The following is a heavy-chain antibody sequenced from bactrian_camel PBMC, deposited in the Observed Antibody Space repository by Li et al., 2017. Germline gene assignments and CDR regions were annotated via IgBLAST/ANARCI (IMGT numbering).Heavy chain of an antibody. CDR3: AVDPRTSDNTWNFVQ. CDR2: LYTGRMRP. CDR1: GTIDSTYS. D-gene: IGHD4*01. Sequence: HVQLVESGGGSVQPGGSLTVTCVGSGTIDSTYSMGWFRQAPGKEREAVARLYTGRMRPFYAEFAKGRFTISQDSDKNMLYLQMNSLQPDDTAVYYCAVDPRTSDNTWNFVQRGRGTQVTVS. V-gene: IGHV3S54*01. J-gene: IGHJ4*01.